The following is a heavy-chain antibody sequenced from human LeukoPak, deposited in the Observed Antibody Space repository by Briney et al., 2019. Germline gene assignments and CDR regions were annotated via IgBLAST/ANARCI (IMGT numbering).Heavy chain of an antibody. CDR2: IYYSGST. D-gene: IGHD3-10*01. V-gene: IGHV4-34*01. CDR1: GGSFSGYY. CDR3: ARHSTYGSGSYYNEY. J-gene: IGHJ4*02. Sequence: SETLSLTCAVYGGSFSGYYWSWIRQPPGKGLEWIGSIYYSGSTYYNPSLKSRVTISVDTSKNQFSLKLSSVTAADTAVYYCARHSTYGSGSYYNEYWGQGTLVTVSS.